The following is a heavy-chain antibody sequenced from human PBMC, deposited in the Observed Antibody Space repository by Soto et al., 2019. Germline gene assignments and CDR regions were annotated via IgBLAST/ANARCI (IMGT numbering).Heavy chain of an antibody. Sequence: ASVKVSCKASGGTFSSYAISWVRQAPGQGLEWMGGIIPIFGTANYAQKFQGRVTITADESTSTAYMELSSLRSEDTAVYYCARDGHYYGSGSHPYYYGMDVWGQGTTVTVS. CDR3: ARDGHYYGSGSHPYYYGMDV. V-gene: IGHV1-69*13. CDR2: IIPIFGTA. CDR1: GGTFSSYA. D-gene: IGHD3-10*01. J-gene: IGHJ6*02.